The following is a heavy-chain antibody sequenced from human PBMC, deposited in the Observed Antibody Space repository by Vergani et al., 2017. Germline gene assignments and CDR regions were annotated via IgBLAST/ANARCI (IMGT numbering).Heavy chain of an antibody. J-gene: IGHJ6*02. Sequence: QVQLVESGGGVVQPGGSLRLSCAASGCTFNSYGMHWVRQAPGKGLEWVASIRSDESRRYYGDSMEGPFTISRDNSKNTLYLQMKSLRPEDTAVYYCARGCRIVGATCYYYGMDVWGQGTTVTVSS. D-gene: IGHD1-26*01. V-gene: IGHV3-30*02. CDR3: ARGCRIVGATCYYYGMDV. CDR1: GCTFNSYG. CDR2: IRSDESRR.